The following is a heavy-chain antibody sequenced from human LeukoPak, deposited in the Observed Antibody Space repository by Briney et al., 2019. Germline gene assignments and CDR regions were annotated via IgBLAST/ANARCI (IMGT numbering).Heavy chain of an antibody. CDR1: GYTFTSYY. CDR3: AREAASYYDSSGYYSPACY. J-gene: IGHJ4*02. V-gene: IGHV1-46*01. Sequence: GASVTVSCKASGYTFTSYYMHWVRQAPGQGLAWMGIINPSGGSTSYAQKFQGRVTMTRDTSTSTVYMELSSLRSEDTAVYYCAREAASYYDSSGYYSPACYWGQGTLVTVSS. CDR2: INPSGGST. D-gene: IGHD3-22*01.